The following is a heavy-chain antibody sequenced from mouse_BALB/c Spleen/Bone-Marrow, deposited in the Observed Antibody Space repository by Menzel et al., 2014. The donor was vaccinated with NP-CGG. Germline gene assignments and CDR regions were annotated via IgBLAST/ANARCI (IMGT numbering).Heavy chain of an antibody. CDR1: GYTFTSYW. V-gene: IGHV1S81*02. CDR2: INPSNGRA. Sequence: QVQLQQSGAELVKPGASLKLSCKASGYTFTSYWMHWVKQRPGQGLEWIGEINPSNGRANYNEKFKSKATLTVDKSSSSAYMQLVSLTSEDSAVYCCAREMVVDITTVVATGGYYFDYWGQGTTLTVSS. D-gene: IGHD1-1*01. CDR3: AREMVVDITTVVATGGYYFDY. J-gene: IGHJ2*01.